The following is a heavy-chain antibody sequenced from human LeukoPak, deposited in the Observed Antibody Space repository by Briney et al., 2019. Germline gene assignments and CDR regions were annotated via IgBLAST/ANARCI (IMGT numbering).Heavy chain of an antibody. J-gene: IGHJ4*02. D-gene: IGHD2-21*02. CDR2: IYYSGST. V-gene: IGHV4-39*01. Sequence: SETLSLTCTVSGGSISSSSYYWGWIRQPPGKGLEWIGSIYYSGSTYYNPSLKSRVTISVDTSKNQFSLKLSSVTAADTAVYYCASRVAYCGGDCYHFDYWGQGTLVTVSS. CDR1: GGSISSSSYY. CDR3: ASRVAYCGGDCYHFDY.